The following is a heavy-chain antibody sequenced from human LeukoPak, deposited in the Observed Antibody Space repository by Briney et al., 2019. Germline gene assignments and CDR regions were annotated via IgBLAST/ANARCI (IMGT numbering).Heavy chain of an antibody. CDR1: GFPFETNA. Sequence: GSLRLSCATSGFPFETNAMSWVRHAPGQGLEWCATIGNNETINADSVTGRFSISRDNSKNTINLQMNRLRVEDTAIYYCAKDWIQFNRVFDCFDSWGQGTLVTVSS. CDR2: IGNNET. V-gene: IGHV3-23*01. J-gene: IGHJ4*02. CDR3: AKDWIQFNRVFDCFDS. D-gene: IGHD5-18*01.